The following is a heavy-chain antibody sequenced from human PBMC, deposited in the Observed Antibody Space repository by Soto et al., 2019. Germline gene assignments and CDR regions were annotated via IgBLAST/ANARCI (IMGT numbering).Heavy chain of an antibody. D-gene: IGHD1-20*01. CDR3: ARAGNWNGAAFDI. J-gene: IGHJ3*02. V-gene: IGHV3-72*01. CDR2: TRNKANSYTT. Sequence: SLRLSCAASGFTFSDHYMDWVRQAPGKGLEWVGRTRNKANSYTTEYAASVKGRFTISRDDSKNSLYLQMNSLKTEDTAVYYCARAGNWNGAAFDIWGQGTMVTVSS. CDR1: GFTFSDHY.